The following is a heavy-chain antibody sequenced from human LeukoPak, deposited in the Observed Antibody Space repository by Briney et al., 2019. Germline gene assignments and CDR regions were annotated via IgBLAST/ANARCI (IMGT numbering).Heavy chain of an antibody. CDR2: IYTSGST. J-gene: IGHJ5*02. Sequence: PSETLSLTCTVSGGSTSSYYWSWIRQPAGKGLEWIGRIYTSGSTNYNPSLKSRVTMSVDTSKNQFSLKLSSVTAADTAVYYCARDRGPYGSVNWFDPWGQGTLVTVSS. CDR1: GGSTSSYY. V-gene: IGHV4-4*07. D-gene: IGHD3-10*01. CDR3: ARDRGPYGSVNWFDP.